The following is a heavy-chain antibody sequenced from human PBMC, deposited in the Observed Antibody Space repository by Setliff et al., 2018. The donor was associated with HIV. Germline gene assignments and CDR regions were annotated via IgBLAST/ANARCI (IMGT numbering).Heavy chain of an antibody. V-gene: IGHV4-39*07. J-gene: IGHJ6*03. CDR2: IHYSGST. CDR3: AKVVVRSRFLEWFPSRDYSYYYMDV. Sequence: SETLSLTCTVFGGSISGTNYVWGWIRQTPRKGLEWIGTIHYSGSTYYNPSLKSRVTISVDTSKNQFSLKLSAVTAADTAVYYCAKVVVRSRFLEWFPSRDYSYYYMDVRGKGTTVTVSS. CDR1: GGSISGTNYV. D-gene: IGHD3-3*01.